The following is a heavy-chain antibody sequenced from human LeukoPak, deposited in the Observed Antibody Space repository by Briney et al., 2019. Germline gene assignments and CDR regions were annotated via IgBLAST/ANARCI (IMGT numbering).Heavy chain of an antibody. V-gene: IGHV4-61*08. J-gene: IGHJ5*02. CDR2: IYYSGST. CDR1: GGSISSGGYY. D-gene: IGHD3-10*01. Sequence: PSETLSLTCTVSGGSISSGGYYWSWIRQHPGKGLEWIGYIYYSGSTNYNPSLKSRVTISVDTSKNQFSLKLSSVTAADTAVYYCARQSITMVRGVNHVVWFDPWGQGTLVTVSS. CDR3: ARQSITMVRGVNHVVWFDP.